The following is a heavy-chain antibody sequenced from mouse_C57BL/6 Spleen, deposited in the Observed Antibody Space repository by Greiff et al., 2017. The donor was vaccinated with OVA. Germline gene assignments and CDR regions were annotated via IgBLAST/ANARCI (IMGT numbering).Heavy chain of an antibody. D-gene: IGHD2-4*01. Sequence: QVQLKQPGAELVMPGASVKLSCKASGYTFTSYWMHWVKQRPGQGLEWIGEIDPSDSYTNYTQKFKGKSTLTVDKSSSTAYMQLSSLTSEDSAVYYCARRGLYDYDGLYAMDYWGQGTSVTVSS. CDR2: IDPSDSYT. V-gene: IGHV1-69*01. J-gene: IGHJ4*01. CDR1: GYTFTSYW. CDR3: ARRGLYDYDGLYAMDY.